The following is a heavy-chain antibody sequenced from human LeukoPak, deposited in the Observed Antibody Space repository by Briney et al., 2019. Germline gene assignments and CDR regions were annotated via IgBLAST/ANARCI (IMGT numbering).Heavy chain of an antibody. CDR3: ATHTYYDFWSGYSFDY. CDR2: TRNKANSYTT. J-gene: IGHJ4*02. V-gene: IGHV3-72*01. D-gene: IGHD3-3*01. Sequence: GGSLRLSCAASGFTFSDHYMDWVRQAPGKGLEWVGRTRNKANSYTTEYAASVKGRFTISRDDSKNSLYLQMNSLKTEDTAVYYCATHTYYDFWSGYSFDYWGQRTLVTVSS. CDR1: GFTFSDHY.